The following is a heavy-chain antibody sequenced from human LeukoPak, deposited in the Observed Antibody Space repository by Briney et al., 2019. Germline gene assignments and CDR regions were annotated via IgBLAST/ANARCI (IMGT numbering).Heavy chain of an antibody. D-gene: IGHD6-19*01. CDR1: GFPFSSFS. V-gene: IGHV3-48*01. J-gene: IGHJ4*02. CDR2: ISSSSSTI. Sequence: GGPLRLPWEASGFPFSSFSRNGSPQPQGRGRGGVSNISSSSSTIYYADSVKGRFTISRDNAKNSLYLQMNSLRAEDTAVYYCARDQGQWLVQSFDYWGQGTLVTVSS. CDR3: ARDQGQWLVQSFDY.